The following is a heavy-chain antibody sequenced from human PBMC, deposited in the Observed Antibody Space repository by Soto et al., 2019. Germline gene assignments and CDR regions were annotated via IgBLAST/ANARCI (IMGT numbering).Heavy chain of an antibody. D-gene: IGHD6-13*01. CDR2: ISGSGGST. J-gene: IGHJ3*02. CDR3: AKTPSSWYAESAFDI. Sequence: GGSLRLSCAASGFTFSSYAMSWVRQAPGKGLEWVSAISGSGGSTYYADSVKGRFTIFRDNSKNTLYLQMNSLRAEDTAVYYCAKTPSSWYAESAFDIWGQGTMVTVSS. V-gene: IGHV3-23*01. CDR1: GFTFSSYA.